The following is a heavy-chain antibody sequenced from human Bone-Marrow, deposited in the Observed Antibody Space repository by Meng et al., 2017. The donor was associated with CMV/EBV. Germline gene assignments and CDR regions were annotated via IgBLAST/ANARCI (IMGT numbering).Heavy chain of an antibody. CDR3: ARSNWNWFDP. D-gene: IGHD1-20*01. CDR2: INHSGST. Sequence: GSLRLSCAVYGGSFSGYYWSWIRQPPGKGLEWIGEINHSGSTNYNPSLKSRVTISVDMSKKQFSLHLRSVTAADTAVYYCARSNWNWFDPWGQGTLVTVSS. J-gene: IGHJ5*02. V-gene: IGHV4-34*01. CDR1: GGSFSGYY.